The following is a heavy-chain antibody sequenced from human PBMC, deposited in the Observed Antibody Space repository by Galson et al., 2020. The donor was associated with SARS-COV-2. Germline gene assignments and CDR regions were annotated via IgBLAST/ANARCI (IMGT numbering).Heavy chain of an antibody. V-gene: IGHV3-11*04. CDR3: ARVGDCSGGMCGGAEDFQH. D-gene: IGHD2-15*01. Sequence: GESLKISCAASGFTFSDYFMSWVRQAPGKGLEWVSYINSSGSSINYADSVKGRFTISRDNAKNALNLQMNSLRVEDTAVYYCARVGDCSGGMCGGAEDFQHWGQGTLVTVAS. CDR1: GFTFSDYF. J-gene: IGHJ1*01. CDR2: INSSGSSI.